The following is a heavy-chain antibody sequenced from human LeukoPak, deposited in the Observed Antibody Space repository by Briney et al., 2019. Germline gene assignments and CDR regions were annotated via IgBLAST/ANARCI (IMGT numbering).Heavy chain of an antibody. J-gene: IGHJ4*02. CDR2: ISYDGSNK. CDR3: ARHLRYCSSTSCYTGFDY. Sequence: GGSLRLSCAASGFTFSSYAMHWVRQAPGKGLVWVAVISYDGSNKYYADSVKGRFTISRDNSKNTLYLQMNSLRAEDTAVYYCARHLRYCSSTSCYTGFDYWGQGTLVTVSS. V-gene: IGHV3-30-3*01. CDR1: GFTFSSYA. D-gene: IGHD2-2*02.